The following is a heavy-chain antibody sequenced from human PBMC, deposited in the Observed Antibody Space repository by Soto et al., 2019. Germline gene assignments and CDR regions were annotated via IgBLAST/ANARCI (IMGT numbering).Heavy chain of an antibody. V-gene: IGHV1-18*01. CDR1: GYTFTSYG. J-gene: IGHJ4*02. Sequence: ASVKVSCKASGYTFTSYGISWLRQAPGQGLEWMGWISAYNGNTNYAQKLQGRVTMTTDTSTSTAYMELRSLRSDDTAVYYCARDFRGIAAAVQATFDYWGQGTLVTVSS. CDR3: ARDFRGIAAAVQATFDY. CDR2: ISAYNGNT. D-gene: IGHD6-13*01.